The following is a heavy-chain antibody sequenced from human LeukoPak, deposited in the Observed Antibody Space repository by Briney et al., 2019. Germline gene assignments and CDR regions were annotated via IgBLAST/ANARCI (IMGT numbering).Heavy chain of an antibody. J-gene: IGHJ4*02. CDR2: ISAYNGNT. Sequence: ASVKVSCKASGYTFTSYGISWVRQSPGRGLEWMGWISAYNGNTNYAQKLQGRVTMTTDTSTSTAYMELRSLRSDDTAVYYCATSSRGYSYGLYLDYWGQGTLVTVSS. V-gene: IGHV1-18*01. D-gene: IGHD5-18*01. CDR1: GYTFTSYG. CDR3: ATSSRGYSYGLYLDY.